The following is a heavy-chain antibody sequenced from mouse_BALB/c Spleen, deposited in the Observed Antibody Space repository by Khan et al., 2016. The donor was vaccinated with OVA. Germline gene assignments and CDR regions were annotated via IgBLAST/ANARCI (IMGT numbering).Heavy chain of an antibody. J-gene: IGHJ4*01. Sequence: VQLQESGPGLVAPSQSLSITCTISGFSLTNYGVHWVCQPPGKGLEWLVLMWSDGSATYNSALKSRLTISMDNSKSQVFLKMHSLQTDDTAMYFCARQPYYHYNVMDYWGQGTSVTVSS. D-gene: IGHD2-10*01. V-gene: IGHV2-6-1*01. CDR3: ARQPYYHYNVMDY. CDR2: MWSDGSA. CDR1: GFSLTNYG.